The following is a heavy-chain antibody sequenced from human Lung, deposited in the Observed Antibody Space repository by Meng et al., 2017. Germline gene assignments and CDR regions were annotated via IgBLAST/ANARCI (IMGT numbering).Heavy chain of an antibody. J-gene: IGHJ4*02. CDR2: INHSGST. D-gene: IGHD4-11*01. Sequence: QVQLQQWVAGLLKPSETLSLTCVVSGGSFSDYYWSWIRQPPGKGLEWIGEINHSGSTNYNPSLESRATISVDTSQNNLSLELSSVTAADSAVYYCARGPTTMAHDFDYWGQGTLVTVSS. V-gene: IGHV4-34*01. CDR3: ARGPTTMAHDFDY. CDR1: GGSFSDYY.